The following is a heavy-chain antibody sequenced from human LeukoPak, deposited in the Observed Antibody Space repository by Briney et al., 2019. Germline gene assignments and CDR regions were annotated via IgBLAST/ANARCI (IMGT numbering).Heavy chain of an antibody. CDR2: INHSGST. CDR1: GGSFSGYY. Sequence: SETLSLTCAVYGGSFSGYYWSWIRQPPGNGLEWIGEINHSGSTNYNPSLKSRVTISVDTSKNQFSLKLSSVTAADTAVYYCARGNGLRNWFDPWGQGTLVTVSS. CDR3: ARGNGLRNWFDP. D-gene: IGHD3-16*01. V-gene: IGHV4-34*01. J-gene: IGHJ5*02.